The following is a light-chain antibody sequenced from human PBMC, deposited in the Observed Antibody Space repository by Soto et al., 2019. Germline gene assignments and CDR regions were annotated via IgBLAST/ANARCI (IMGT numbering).Light chain of an antibody. Sequence: QSALTQPASVSGSPGQSSTISCTGTSGDVGRYNYVSWYQQHPGEAPKLIIYDVTNRPSGVSNRFSGSKSGNTASLTISGLQAEDEADYYCTSYATASTPHVVFGGGTKLTVL. CDR2: DVT. V-gene: IGLV2-14*03. CDR3: TSYATASTPHVV. J-gene: IGLJ2*01. CDR1: SGDVGRYNY.